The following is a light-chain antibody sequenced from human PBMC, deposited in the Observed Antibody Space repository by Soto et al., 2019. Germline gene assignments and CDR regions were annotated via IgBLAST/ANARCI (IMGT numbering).Light chain of an antibody. J-gene: IGKJ1*01. V-gene: IGKV3-15*01. CDR1: HSVSSN. CDR2: GAS. Sequence: EIVMTQSPVTLSLSPGERATLSCRASHSVSSNFAWYQQKPAQAPRLLISGASTRAAGIPARFSASGSGTEFTLTISSLQSEDFAVYYCQQYHNWPQTFGQGTKVDIK. CDR3: QQYHNWPQT.